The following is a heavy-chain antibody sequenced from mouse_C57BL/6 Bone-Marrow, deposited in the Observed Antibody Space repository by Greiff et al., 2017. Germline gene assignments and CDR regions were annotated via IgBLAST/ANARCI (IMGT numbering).Heavy chain of an antibody. D-gene: IGHD1-1*01. J-gene: IGHJ3*01. CDR1: GYTFTDYY. CDR2: INPYNGGT. V-gene: IGHV1-19*01. CDR3: AREYYYGSSYGFAY. Sequence: VHVKQSGPVLVKPGASVKMSCKASGYTFTDYYMNWVKQSHGKSLEWIGVINPYNGGTSYNQKFKGKATLTVDKSSSTAYMELNSLTSEDSAVYYCAREYYYGSSYGFAYWGQGTLVTVAA.